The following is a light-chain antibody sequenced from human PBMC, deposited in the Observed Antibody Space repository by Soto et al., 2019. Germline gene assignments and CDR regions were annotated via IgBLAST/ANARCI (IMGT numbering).Light chain of an antibody. Sequence: EIVLTQSPGTLSLSPGESAALSCRASQSVTSNYLVWYRQKPGQAPRLLIYAISSRAAGIPDRFNGSGSGTDFTLTSTRLEPEDSAVYYCQQHSNSPWTFVQGTRVEV. V-gene: IGKV3D-20*02. J-gene: IGKJ1*01. CDR1: QSVTSNY. CDR3: QQHSNSPWT. CDR2: AIS.